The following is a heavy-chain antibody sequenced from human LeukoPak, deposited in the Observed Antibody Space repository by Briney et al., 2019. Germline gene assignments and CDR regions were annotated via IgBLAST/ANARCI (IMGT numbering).Heavy chain of an antibody. Sequence: GGSLRLSCAASGFTFSSYSMNWVRQAPGKGLEWVAVISYDGSNKYYADSVKGRFTISRDNSKNTLYLQMNSLRAEDTAVYYCAKDRVYDSSGWLGYWGQGTLVTVSS. CDR3: AKDRVYDSSGWLGY. J-gene: IGHJ4*02. CDR2: ISYDGSNK. CDR1: GFTFSSYS. V-gene: IGHV3-30*18. D-gene: IGHD3-22*01.